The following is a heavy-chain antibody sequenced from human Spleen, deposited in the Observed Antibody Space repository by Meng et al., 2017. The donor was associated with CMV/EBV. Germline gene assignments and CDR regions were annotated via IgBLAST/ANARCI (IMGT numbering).Heavy chain of an antibody. CDR1: GFTFITYG. Sequence: GGSLRLSCAASGFTFITYGMAWVRQAPGKGLEWVGRIKSKADGETTDYAAPVKGRFTISRDDSQNTLFLQMNSLKTDDTAVYYCAADIPSAIYPLDFWGQGTLVTVSS. V-gene: IGHV3-15*01. J-gene: IGHJ4*02. CDR2: IKSKADGETT. CDR3: AADIPSAIYPLDF. D-gene: IGHD2-2*02.